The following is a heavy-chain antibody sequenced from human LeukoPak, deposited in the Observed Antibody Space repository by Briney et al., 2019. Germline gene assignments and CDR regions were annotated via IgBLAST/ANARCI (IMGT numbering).Heavy chain of an antibody. CDR2: INPSGGST. CDR3: ARDDSSGVFDY. V-gene: IGHV1-46*01. CDR1: GGTFSSYA. Sequence: ASVKVSCKASGGTFSSYAISWVRQAPGQGLEWMGIINPSGGSTSYAQKFQGRVTMTRDTSTSTVYMELSSLRSEDTAVYYCARDDSSGVFDYWGQGTLVTVSS. D-gene: IGHD6-25*01. J-gene: IGHJ4*02.